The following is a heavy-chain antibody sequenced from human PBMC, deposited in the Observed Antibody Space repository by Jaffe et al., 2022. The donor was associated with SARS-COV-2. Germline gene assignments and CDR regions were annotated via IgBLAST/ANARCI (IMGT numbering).Heavy chain of an antibody. CDR2: ISGDGGST. CDR1: GFTFDDYA. D-gene: IGHD2-21*02. Sequence: EVQLVESGGGVVQPGGSLRLSCAASGFTFDDYAMHWVRQAPGKGLEWVSLISGDGGSTYYADSVKGRFTISRDNSKNSLYLQMNSLRTEDTALYYCAKELAYCGGDCYSLYGMDVWGQGTTVTVSS. V-gene: IGHV3-43*02. CDR3: AKELAYCGGDCYSLYGMDV. J-gene: IGHJ6*02.